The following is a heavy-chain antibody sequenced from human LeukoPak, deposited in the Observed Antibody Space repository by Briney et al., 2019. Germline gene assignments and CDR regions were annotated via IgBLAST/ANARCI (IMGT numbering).Heavy chain of an antibody. CDR1: GGSIISSNW. D-gene: IGHD2-21*01. J-gene: IGHJ3*02. V-gene: IGHV4-4*02. CDR2: IYHSGGT. CDR3: ARDAIYSGHRNAFDI. Sequence: SDTLSLTCAVSGGSIISSNWWSWVRQPPGKGLEWIWEIYHSGGTNYDPFLKSRVSISVDKSKNQFSLKLSSVTAADTVVYYCARDAIYSGHRNAFDIWGQGTMVTVSS.